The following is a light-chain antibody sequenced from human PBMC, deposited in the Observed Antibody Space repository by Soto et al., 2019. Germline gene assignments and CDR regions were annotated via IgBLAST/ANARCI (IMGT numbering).Light chain of an antibody. Sequence: EIVMTQSPASLSVSPGETATLSCRASQRVGVNLAWYQQKPGQAPRLLIYHASTRATGVPARFSGSGSGTDFTLTISSLQSEDIAFFCCQQYDSLPRTFGQGTKVEIK. CDR3: QQYDSLPRT. J-gene: IGKJ1*01. CDR1: QRVGVN. V-gene: IGKV3-15*01. CDR2: HAS.